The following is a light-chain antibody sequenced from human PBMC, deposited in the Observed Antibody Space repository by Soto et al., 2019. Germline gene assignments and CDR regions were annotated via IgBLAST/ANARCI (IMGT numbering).Light chain of an antibody. V-gene: IGKV3-11*01. CDR2: DAS. CDR1: QSVSSY. Sequence: EIMLTQYPATLSLSPGERATLSCRASQSVSSYLAWYQQKPGQAPRLLIYDASNRATGIPARFSGSGSGTDFTLTISSLEPEDFAVYYCQQRSNWPLTFGGGTKVEIK. J-gene: IGKJ4*01. CDR3: QQRSNWPLT.